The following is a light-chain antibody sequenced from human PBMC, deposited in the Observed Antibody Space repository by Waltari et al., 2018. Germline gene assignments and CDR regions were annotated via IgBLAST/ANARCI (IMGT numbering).Light chain of an antibody. CDR2: AAS. CDR3: QQYASALWS. J-gene: IGKJ4*01. V-gene: IGKV1-NL1*01. Sequence: DIQMTQSPSSLSASLGDRVTITCRASQYITKSLAWYQQKPGKAPKLLLYAASRLESGVSRRFIGSGAGTEYTLTISSLQPEDFATYYCQQYASALWSFGGGTKVEIK. CDR1: QYITKS.